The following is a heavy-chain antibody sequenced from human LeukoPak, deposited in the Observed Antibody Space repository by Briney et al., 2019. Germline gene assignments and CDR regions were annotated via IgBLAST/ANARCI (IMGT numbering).Heavy chain of an antibody. V-gene: IGHV3-23*01. D-gene: IGHD3-22*01. CDR3: ARVLSIGFHYDY. Sequence: GGSLRLSCTASGFTFSSLAMHWVRQAPGKGLEWVSGISGSGDATYYADSVRGRFTVSRDNSKNTLYLQMSSLRAEDTALYFCARVLSIGFHYDYWGPGTLVTVSS. CDR1: GFTFSSLA. J-gene: IGHJ4*02. CDR2: ISGSGDAT.